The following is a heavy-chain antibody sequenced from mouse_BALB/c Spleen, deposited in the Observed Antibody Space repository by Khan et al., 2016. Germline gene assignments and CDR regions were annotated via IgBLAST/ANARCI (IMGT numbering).Heavy chain of an antibody. Sequence: EVKLLESGGGLVQPGGSLNLSCAASGFDFSRYWMSWVRQAPGKGLEWIGEINSDSSTINYTPSLKDKFIISRDNAKNTLYLQMSKVRSEDTALYYCARGRWYGAVDYWGQGTSVNGSS. CDR2: INSDSSTI. CDR1: GFDFSRYW. J-gene: IGHJ4*01. V-gene: IGHV4-1*02. D-gene: IGHD2-1*01. CDR3: ARGRWYGAVDY.